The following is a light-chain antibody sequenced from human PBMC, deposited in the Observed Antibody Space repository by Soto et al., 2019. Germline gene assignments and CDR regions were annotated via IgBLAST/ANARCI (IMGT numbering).Light chain of an antibody. CDR3: QKYDSVLLI. CDR1: QAINNY. V-gene: IGKV1-27*01. J-gene: IGKJ4*01. CDR2: AAS. Sequence: DIQMTQAPSSLSASVGDRVTITCRASQAINNYVAWYQQKPGQCPQLLIYAASTLQSVVPSRFSGSGSGTDFTLTISSLQPEDVATYYCQKYDSVLLIFGGGTKVEVK.